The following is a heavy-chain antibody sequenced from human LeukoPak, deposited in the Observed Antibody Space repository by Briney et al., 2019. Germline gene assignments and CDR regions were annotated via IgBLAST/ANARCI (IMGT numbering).Heavy chain of an antibody. D-gene: IGHD3-22*01. Sequence: SETLSLTCTVSGGSISSYYWSWIRQPPGKGLEWIGYIYYSGSTNYNPSLKSRVTISVDTSKNQFSLKLSSVTAADTAVYYCARFKDYHDSSGYYYDAFDIRGQGTMVTVSS. V-gene: IGHV4-59*01. CDR2: IYYSGST. CDR1: GGSISSYY. J-gene: IGHJ3*02. CDR3: ARFKDYHDSSGYYYDAFDI.